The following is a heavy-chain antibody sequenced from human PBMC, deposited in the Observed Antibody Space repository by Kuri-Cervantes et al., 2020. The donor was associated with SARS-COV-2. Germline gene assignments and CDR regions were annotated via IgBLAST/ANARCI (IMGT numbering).Heavy chain of an antibody. CDR1: GFTFSDHY. J-gene: IGHJ6*02. CDR3: ARTGLPGWYYYYGMDV. V-gene: IGHV3-11*01. Sequence: LSLTCAASGFTFSDHYMSWIRQAPGKGLEGVSYISSSGSTIYYADSVKGRFTISRDNAKNSLYLQMNSLSAEDTAVYYCARTGLPGWYYYYGMDVWGQGTTVTVSS. CDR2: ISSSGSTI. D-gene: IGHD1-14*01.